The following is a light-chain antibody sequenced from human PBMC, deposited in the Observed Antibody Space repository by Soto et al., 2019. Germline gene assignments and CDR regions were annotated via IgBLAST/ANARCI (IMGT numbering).Light chain of an antibody. Sequence: DIQMTQSPSTLSASVGDRVTITCRASERISSWLAWYQQKPGKAPTLLIYKASSLESGVPSRFSGSGSGTEFTLTISSRQPDDFATYYCQQYNSYSWTFGQGTKVDIK. CDR3: QQYNSYSWT. CDR1: ERISSW. V-gene: IGKV1-5*03. J-gene: IGKJ1*01. CDR2: KAS.